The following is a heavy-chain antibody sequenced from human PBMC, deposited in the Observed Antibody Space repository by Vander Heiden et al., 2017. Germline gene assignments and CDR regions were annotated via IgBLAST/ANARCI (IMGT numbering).Heavy chain of an antibody. V-gene: IGHV1-69*01. Sequence: QVQLVQSGAEVKKPGSSVKVSCKASGGTFSSYAISWVRQAPGHGLEWMGGIIPIFGTANYAQKFQGRVTITADESTSTAYMELSSLRSEDTAVYYCARSDSDYYGSGSPPYYDYYYGMDVWGQGTTVTVSS. CDR1: GGTFSSYA. D-gene: IGHD3-10*01. CDR3: ARSDSDYYGSGSPPYYDYYYGMDV. CDR2: IIPIFGTA. J-gene: IGHJ6*02.